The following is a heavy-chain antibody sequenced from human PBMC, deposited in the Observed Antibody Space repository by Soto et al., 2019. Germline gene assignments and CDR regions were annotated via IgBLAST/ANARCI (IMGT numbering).Heavy chain of an antibody. CDR1: GGSISSYY. CDR2: IYYSGST. Sequence: PSETLSLTCTVSGGSISSYYWSWIRQPPGKGLEWIGYIYYSGSTNYNPSLKSRVTISVDTSKNQFSLKLSSVTAADTAVYYCARDRKYYGSGSYPRVYYYGMDVWGQGTTVTVPS. V-gene: IGHV4-59*01. J-gene: IGHJ6*02. CDR3: ARDRKYYGSGSYPRVYYYGMDV. D-gene: IGHD3-10*01.